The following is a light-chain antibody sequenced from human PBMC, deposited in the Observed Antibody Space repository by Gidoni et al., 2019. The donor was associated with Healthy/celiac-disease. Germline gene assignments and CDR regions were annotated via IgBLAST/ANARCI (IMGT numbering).Light chain of an antibody. V-gene: IGLV3-19*01. CDR2: GKN. CDR1: SLRSYY. CDR3: NSRDSSGNHLV. J-gene: IGLJ2*01. Sequence: SSELTQDPAVSVDLGQTVRITCQGDSLRSYYASWYQQKPGQAPVLVIYGKNNRPSWIPDRFSGSSSGNTASLTITGAQAEDEADYYCNSRDSSGNHLVFGGGTKLTVL.